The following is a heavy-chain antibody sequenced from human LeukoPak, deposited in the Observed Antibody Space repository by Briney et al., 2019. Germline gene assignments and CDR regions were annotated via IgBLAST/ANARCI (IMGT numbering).Heavy chain of an antibody. D-gene: IGHD3-10*01. CDR3: ARGSYYGSGSQTDAFDI. J-gene: IGHJ3*02. CDR1: GGSFSDYY. Sequence: PSETLSLTCAVYGGSFSDYYWSWIRQPPGKGLEWIGEINHSGSTNYNPSLKSRVTISVDTSKNQFSLKLSSVTAADTAVYYCARGSYYGSGSQTDAFDIWGQGTMVTVSS. CDR2: INHSGST. V-gene: IGHV4-34*01.